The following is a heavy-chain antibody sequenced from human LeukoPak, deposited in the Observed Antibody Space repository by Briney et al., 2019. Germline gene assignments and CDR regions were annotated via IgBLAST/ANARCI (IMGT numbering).Heavy chain of an antibody. Sequence: GGSLRLSCAASGFTFSSYAMSWVRQAPGKGLEWVSAISGSGGSTYYADSVKGRFTISRDNSKNTLYLQMNSLRAEDTAVYYCAKILGPLAYCGGDCYSNHYFDYWGQGTLVTVSS. CDR3: AKILGPLAYCGGDCYSNHYFDY. D-gene: IGHD2-21*02. V-gene: IGHV3-23*01. CDR2: ISGSGGST. CDR1: GFTFSSYA. J-gene: IGHJ4*02.